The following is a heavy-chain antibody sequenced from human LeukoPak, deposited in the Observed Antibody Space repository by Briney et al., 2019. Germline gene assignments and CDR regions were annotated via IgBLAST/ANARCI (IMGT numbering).Heavy chain of an antibody. V-gene: IGHV4-39*07. Sequence: PSETLSLTCTVSGGSISSSNDFWGWVRQPPGKVLEWIGSISYSGSTYYNPSLKSRVTISVDTSKNQFSLKLTSVTAADTAVYYCARELRAFDMWGQGTMVTVSS. CDR3: ARELRAFDM. CDR2: ISYSGST. CDR1: GGSISSSNDF. D-gene: IGHD4-17*01. J-gene: IGHJ3*02.